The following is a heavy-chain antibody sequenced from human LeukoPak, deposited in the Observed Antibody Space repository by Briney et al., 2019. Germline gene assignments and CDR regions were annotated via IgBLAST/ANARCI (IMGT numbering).Heavy chain of an antibody. D-gene: IGHD1-26*01. CDR3: AKDPYSGSWNYFDY. V-gene: IGHV3-23*01. Sequence: GGSLRLSCAASGFTFSYYGMSWVRQAPGKGLEWVSGFGHNGGITYADSVKGRFTISRDNSKNTLYLQMNSLRAEDTAVYYCAKDPYSGSWNYFDYWGQGTLVTVSS. J-gene: IGHJ4*02. CDR2: FGHNGGIT. CDR1: GFTFSYYG.